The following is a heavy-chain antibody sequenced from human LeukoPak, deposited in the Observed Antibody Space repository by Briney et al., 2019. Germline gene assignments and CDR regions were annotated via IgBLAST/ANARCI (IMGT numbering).Heavy chain of an antibody. Sequence: ASVKVSCKGSGYTFTSYGISWVRQTPGQGLEWMGWMSAHNGNTNYAQKLQGRVTMTTDTSTSTAYMELRSLRSDDTAVYYCARATLLGLPAVTLGSAFDIWGQGTMVTVSS. D-gene: IGHD2-2*01. V-gene: IGHV1-18*01. J-gene: IGHJ3*02. CDR3: ARATLLGLPAVTLGSAFDI. CDR2: MSAHNGNT. CDR1: GYTFTSYG.